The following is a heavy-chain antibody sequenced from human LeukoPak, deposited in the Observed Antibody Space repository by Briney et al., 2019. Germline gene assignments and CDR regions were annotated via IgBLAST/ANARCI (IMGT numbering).Heavy chain of an antibody. V-gene: IGHV3-23*01. CDR2: ISGSGGST. D-gene: IGHD2-8*01. Sequence: GGSLRLSCAASGFTFSSYAMSWVRQAPGKGLEWVSAISGSGGSTYYADSVKGRFTISRDNSKNTLYLQMNSLRAEDTAVYYCAKGNIVLMVYANFDYWGQGTLVTVSS. J-gene: IGHJ4*02. CDR3: AKGNIVLMVYANFDY. CDR1: GFTFSSYA.